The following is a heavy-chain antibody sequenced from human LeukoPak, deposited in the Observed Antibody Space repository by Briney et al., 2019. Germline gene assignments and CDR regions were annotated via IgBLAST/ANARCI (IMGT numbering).Heavy chain of an antibody. CDR3: IGGVSGYYSYYAMDV. CDR1: GYSFSSYW. J-gene: IGHJ6*02. V-gene: IGHV3-74*01. D-gene: IGHD1-26*01. CDR2: INGAGTTT. Sequence: SGGSLRLSCGASGYSFSSYWMHWVRQVPGKGLVWVSRINGAGTTTTYADSVKGRFTISRDNAKNTLSLEMDSLRVEDTAVYYCIGGVSGYYSYYAMDVWGQGTTVIVSS.